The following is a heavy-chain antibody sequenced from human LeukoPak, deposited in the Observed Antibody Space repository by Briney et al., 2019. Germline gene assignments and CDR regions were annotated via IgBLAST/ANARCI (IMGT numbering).Heavy chain of an antibody. J-gene: IGHJ4*02. CDR1: GYTFTGYY. CDR2: INPNSGGT. D-gene: IGHD1-26*01. Sequence: ASVKVSCKASGYTFTGYYMHWVRQAPGQGLEWMGWINPNSGGTNYAQRFQGRVTMTRDTSISTAYMELSRLRSDDTAVYYCASEDSGSYLPDYWGQGTLVTVSS. V-gene: IGHV1-2*02. CDR3: ASEDSGSYLPDY.